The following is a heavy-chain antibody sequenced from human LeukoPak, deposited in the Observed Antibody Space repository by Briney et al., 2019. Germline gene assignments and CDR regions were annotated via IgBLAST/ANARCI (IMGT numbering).Heavy chain of an antibody. J-gene: IGHJ4*02. CDR3: ARVHKESSSWSY. Sequence: GGSLRLSCAASGFTLSSYWMSWVRQAPGKGLEWVANIKQDGSETYYVDSVKGRFTISRDNAKNSLYLQMNSLRAEDTAVYYCARVHKESSSWSYRGQGTLVTVSS. V-gene: IGHV3-7*01. CDR1: GFTLSSYW. CDR2: IKQDGSET. D-gene: IGHD6-13*01.